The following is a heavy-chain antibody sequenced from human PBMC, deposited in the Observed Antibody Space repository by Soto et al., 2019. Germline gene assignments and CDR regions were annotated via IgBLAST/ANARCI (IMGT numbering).Heavy chain of an antibody. V-gene: IGHV5-10-1*01. CDR2: IDPSDSYT. D-gene: IGHD3-3*01. CDR1: GYSFTSYW. CDR3: ARHEQETITIFGVVTSYGTDV. Sequence: PGESLKISCKGSGYSFTSYWISWVRQMPGKGLEWMGRIDPSDSYTNYSPSFQGHVTISADKSISTAYLQWSSLKASDTAMYYCARHEQETITIFGVVTSYGTDVWGQGTTVTVSS. J-gene: IGHJ6*02.